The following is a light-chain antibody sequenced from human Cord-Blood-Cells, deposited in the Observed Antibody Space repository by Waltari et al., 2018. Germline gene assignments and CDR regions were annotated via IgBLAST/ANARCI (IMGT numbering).Light chain of an antibody. CDR3: SSYAGSNNLV. Sequence: QSALTQPPSASGSPGQSVTISCTGTSSDVGGSNYVSWYQQHPGKAPKLMIYEVSKRPSGVPDRFSGSKSGNTASRTVSGLQAEDEADYYCSSYAGSNNLVFGGGTKLTVL. V-gene: IGLV2-8*01. CDR1: SSDVGGSNY. CDR2: EVS. J-gene: IGLJ2*01.